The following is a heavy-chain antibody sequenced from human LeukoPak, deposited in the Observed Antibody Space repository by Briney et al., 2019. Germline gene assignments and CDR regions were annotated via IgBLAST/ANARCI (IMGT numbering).Heavy chain of an antibody. J-gene: IGHJ6*02. V-gene: IGHV4-59*01. D-gene: IGHD3-3*01. CDR2: IYYSGST. CDR3: ARDLYGYDFWSGYSYYYYGMDV. Sequence: SETLSLTCTVSGGSISTYYWSWIRQPPGKGLEWIGYIYYSGSTNYNRSLQSRVTISLDTSKNQFSLKLSSVTAADTAVYYCARDLYGYDFWSGYSYYYYGMDVWGQGTTVTVSS. CDR1: GGSISTYY.